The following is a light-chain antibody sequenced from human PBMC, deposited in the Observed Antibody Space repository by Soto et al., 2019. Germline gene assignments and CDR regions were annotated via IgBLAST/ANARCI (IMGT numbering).Light chain of an antibody. J-gene: IGLJ2*01. Sequence: QSALTQPASVSGSPGQSITVFCTGTSADLGTYNLVSWFQQHPGKAPKLVIFEGSKRPSGVSHRFSGSKSGTTASLTISGLQAEDEADYYCCSYSGRGTTWVVFGGGTELTVL. V-gene: IGLV2-23*01. CDR1: SADLGTYNL. CDR3: CSYSGRGTTWVV. CDR2: EGS.